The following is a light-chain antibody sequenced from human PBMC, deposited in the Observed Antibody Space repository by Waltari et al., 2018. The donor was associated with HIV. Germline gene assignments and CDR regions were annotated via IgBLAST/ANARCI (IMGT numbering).Light chain of an antibody. CDR1: NSDVGAYNY. CDR2: DIN. Sequence: QSALTQPRSVSESPGQSVTISCTGTNSDVGAYNYVSCYQQHPGKSPKLIIYDINKLPSGVPDLFSGSKAGNMASLAISGLQAEDEADYYCCSYADGYTWIFGGGTKLTVL. J-gene: IGLJ2*01. V-gene: IGLV2-11*01. CDR3: CSYADGYTWI.